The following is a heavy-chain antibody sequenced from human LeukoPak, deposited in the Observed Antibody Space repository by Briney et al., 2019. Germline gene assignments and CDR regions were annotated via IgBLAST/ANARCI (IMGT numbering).Heavy chain of an antibody. CDR3: ARRRYYDSTGLLD. V-gene: IGHV4-39*01. Sequence: AETLSLTCTVSGYSISSSSYYWVWVRQPPGKGLEWIVDINYSGSSYYSPSLKGRVTISLDTSKHQFSLKLRSVTAADTAVYFCARRRYYDSTGLLDWGQGTLVSVSS. J-gene: IGHJ1*01. CDR2: INYSGSS. D-gene: IGHD3-22*01. CDR1: GYSISSSSYY.